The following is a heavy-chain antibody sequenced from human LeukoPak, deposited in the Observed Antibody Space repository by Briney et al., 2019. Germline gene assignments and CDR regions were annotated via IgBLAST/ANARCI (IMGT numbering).Heavy chain of an antibody. CDR2: MNPNSGNT. J-gene: IGHJ4*02. CDR1: GYTFTSYD. CDR3: ARNYGDPPGVDY. D-gene: IGHD4-17*01. Sequence: VASVKVSCKASGYTFTSYDINWVRQATGQGLEWMGWMNPNSGNTGYAQKFQGRVTMTRNTSISTAYMELSSLRSEDTAVYYCARNYGDPPGVDYWGQGTLVTVSS. V-gene: IGHV1-8*01.